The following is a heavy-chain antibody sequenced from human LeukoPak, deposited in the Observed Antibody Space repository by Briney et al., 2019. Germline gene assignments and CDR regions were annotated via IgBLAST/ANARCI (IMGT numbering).Heavy chain of an antibody. CDR1: GFTFSSYA. V-gene: IGHV3-23*01. J-gene: IGHJ4*02. D-gene: IGHD6-13*01. Sequence: PGGSLRLSCAASGFTFSSYAMSWVRQAPGKGLEWVSAISGSGGSTYYADSVKGRFTISRDNSKNTLYLQMNSLRAEDTAVYYCAKDAAFGYSSSWFSFDYWGQGTLVTVSS. CDR2: ISGSGGST. CDR3: AKDAAFGYSSSWFSFDY.